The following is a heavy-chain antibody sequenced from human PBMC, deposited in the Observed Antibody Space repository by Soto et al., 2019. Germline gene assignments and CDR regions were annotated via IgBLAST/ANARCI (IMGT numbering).Heavy chain of an antibody. CDR2: IRGSGGST. Sequence: EVQLLESGGGVVQPGGSLRLSCAASGVTFSDYALSWVRQAPGKGMEGVSVIRGSGGSTFYADSVKGRFTTASDNSKNTMYLQMNSLRAEDTAVYYCAKDLSSAWTPLDHWGQGTLVTVSS. CDR1: GVTFSDYA. V-gene: IGHV3-23*01. D-gene: IGHD6-25*01. CDR3: AKDLSSAWTPLDH. J-gene: IGHJ4*02.